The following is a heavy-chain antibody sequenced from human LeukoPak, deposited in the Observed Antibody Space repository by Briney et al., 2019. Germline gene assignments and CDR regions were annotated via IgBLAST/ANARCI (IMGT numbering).Heavy chain of an antibody. CDR3: ARGPEDDSSGYYAGYYFDY. J-gene: IGHJ4*02. CDR1: GGSISSGDYY. D-gene: IGHD3-22*01. CDR2: IYYSGST. V-gene: IGHV4-30-4*01. Sequence: KTSETLSLTCTVSGGSISSGDYYWSWIRQPPGKGLEGIGYIYYSGSTYYNPSLKSRVTISGDTSKNQFSLKLSSVTAADTAVYYCARGPEDDSSGYYAGYYFDYWGQGTLVTVSS.